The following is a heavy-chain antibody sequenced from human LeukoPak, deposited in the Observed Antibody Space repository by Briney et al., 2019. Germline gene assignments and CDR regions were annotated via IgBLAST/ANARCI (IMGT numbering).Heavy chain of an antibody. V-gene: IGHV4-39*01. CDR3: ARLGSNRKQWLVTSVDP. D-gene: IGHD6-19*01. CDR1: GGSISSSSYY. Sequence: PSETLSLTCTVSGGSISSSSYYWGWIRQPPGKGLEWIGSVYYSGSTYYNPSLKSRVTISVDTSKNQFSLKLSSVTAADTAVYYCARLGSNRKQWLVTSVDPWGQGTLVTVSS. CDR2: VYYSGST. J-gene: IGHJ5*02.